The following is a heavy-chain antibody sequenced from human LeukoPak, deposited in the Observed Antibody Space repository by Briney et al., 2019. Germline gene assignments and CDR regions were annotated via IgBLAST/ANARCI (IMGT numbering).Heavy chain of an antibody. CDR3: AKVPHYYDSRGAFDI. V-gene: IGHV3-23*01. Sequence: PGGSLRLSCAASGFTFSSYAMSWVRQAPGKGLEWVSAISGSGGSTYYADSVKGRITISRDNSKNTLYLQMNSLRAEDTAVYYCAKVPHYYDSRGAFDIWGQGTMVTVSS. D-gene: IGHD3-22*01. CDR2: ISGSGGST. CDR1: GFTFSSYA. J-gene: IGHJ3*02.